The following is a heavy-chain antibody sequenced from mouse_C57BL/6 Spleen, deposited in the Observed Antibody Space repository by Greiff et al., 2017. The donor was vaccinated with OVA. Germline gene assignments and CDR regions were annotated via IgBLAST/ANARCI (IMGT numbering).Heavy chain of an antibody. Sequence: EVMLVESGGGLVKPGGSLKLSCAASGFTFSDYGMHWVRQAPEKGLEWVAYISSGSSTIYYADTVKGRFTISRDNAKNTLFLQMTSLRSEDTAMYYCARYYDYDEDYFDYWGQGTTLTVSS. CDR2: ISSGSSTI. CDR1: GFTFSDYG. D-gene: IGHD2-4*01. CDR3: ARYYDYDEDYFDY. V-gene: IGHV5-17*01. J-gene: IGHJ2*01.